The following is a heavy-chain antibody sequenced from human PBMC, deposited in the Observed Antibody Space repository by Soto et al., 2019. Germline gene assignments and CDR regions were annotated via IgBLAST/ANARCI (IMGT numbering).Heavy chain of an antibody. CDR3: ARGYYYGSGSGVYYYYYMDV. J-gene: IGHJ6*03. CDR1: GGSFSGYY. CDR2: INHSGST. Sequence: SETLSLTCAVYGGSFSGYYWSWIRQPPGKGLEWIGEINHSGSTNYNPSLKSRVNISEDTSKNQFSLKLSYVTAADTAVYYCARGYYYGSGSGVYYYYYMDVWGKGTTVTVSS. D-gene: IGHD3-10*01. V-gene: IGHV4-34*01.